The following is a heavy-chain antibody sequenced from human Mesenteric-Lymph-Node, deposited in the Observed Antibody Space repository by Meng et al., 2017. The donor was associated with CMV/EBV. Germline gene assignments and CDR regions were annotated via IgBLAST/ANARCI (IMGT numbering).Heavy chain of an antibody. CDR1: GGTFSSYA. CDR3: ARGHYYYDSSGYLDY. J-gene: IGHJ4*02. V-gene: IGHV1-69*05. CDR2: IIPIFGTA. Sequence: SVKVSCKASGGTFSSYAISWVRQAPGQGLEWMGGIIPIFGTANYAQKFRGRVTITTDESTSTAYMELSSLRSEDTAVYYCARGHYYYDSSGYLDYWGQGTLVTVSS. D-gene: IGHD3-22*01.